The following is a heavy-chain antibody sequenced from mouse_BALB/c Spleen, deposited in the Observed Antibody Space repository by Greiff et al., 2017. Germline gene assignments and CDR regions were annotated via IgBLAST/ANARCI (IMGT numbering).Heavy chain of an antibody. CDR2: IWSGGST. J-gene: IGHJ3*01. CDR3: ARTGFITTVVAPFAY. D-gene: IGHD1-1*01. Sequence: VQLQQSGPGLVQPSQSLSITCTVSGFSLTSYGVHWVRQSPGKGLEWLGVIWSGGSTDYNAAFISRLSLSKDNSKSQVFFKMNSLQANDTAIYYCARTGFITTVVAPFAYWGQGTLVTVSA. V-gene: IGHV2-2*02. CDR1: GFSLTSYG.